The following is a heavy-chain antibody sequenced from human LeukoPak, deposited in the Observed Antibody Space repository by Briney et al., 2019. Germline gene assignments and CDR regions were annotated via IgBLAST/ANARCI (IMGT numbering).Heavy chain of an antibody. CDR1: GFTVRAYA. D-gene: IGHD3-10*01. J-gene: IGHJ4*02. CDR2: IYDDNT. Sequence: GGSLRLSCTASGFTVRAYAMAWVRQAPGKGLEWVSTIYDDNTYYADSVKGRFAISTDNSKNTLYLQMNSLRVEDTAVYFCAARKVRGVWFYLDYWGQGTLVTVSS. CDR3: AARKVRGVWFYLDY. V-gene: IGHV3-23*01.